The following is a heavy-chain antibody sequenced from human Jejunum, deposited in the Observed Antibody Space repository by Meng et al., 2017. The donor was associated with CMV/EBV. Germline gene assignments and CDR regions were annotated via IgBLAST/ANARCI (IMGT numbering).Heavy chain of an antibody. V-gene: IGHV3-48*03. CDR1: GFTVSNYE. J-gene: IGHJ4*02. CDR3: VKDLLCRYTNRDY. D-gene: IGHD2-2*02. Sequence: ASGFTVSNYEMNWVRQAPGKGLEWVSLITSSGSTKYYADSVAGRFTISRDNAKNSLLLHMSSLRAEDTAIYYCVKDLLCRYTNRDYWGQGTLVTVSS. CDR2: ITSSGSTK.